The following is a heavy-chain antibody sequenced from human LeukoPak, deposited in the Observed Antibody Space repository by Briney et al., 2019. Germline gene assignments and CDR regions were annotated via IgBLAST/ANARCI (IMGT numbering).Heavy chain of an antibody. Sequence: SETLSLTCTVSGGSICSYYWSWIRQPPGKGLEWIGYIYYSGSTNYNPSLKSRVTISVDTSKNHFSLKLSSVTAADTAVYYCARERCSGGSCYLGGVLRGYFDSWGQGTLVTVSS. CDR1: GGSICSYY. V-gene: IGHV4-59*01. J-gene: IGHJ4*02. CDR2: IYYSGST. D-gene: IGHD2-15*01. CDR3: ARERCSGGSCYLGGVLRGYFDS.